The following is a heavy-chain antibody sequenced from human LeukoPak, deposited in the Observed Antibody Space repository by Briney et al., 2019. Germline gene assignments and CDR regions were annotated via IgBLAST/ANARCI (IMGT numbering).Heavy chain of an antibody. Sequence: GGSLRLSCAASGFTFSSYTMGWVRQAPGKGLEWVSTITTSDGNTYYADSVKGRFTVSRDNSKNTLFLQMNSLRAEDTAVYYCAKDGGLWVSAHWGDSWGRGTLVTVSS. CDR3: AKDGGLWVSAHWGDS. CDR2: ITTSDGNT. CDR1: GFTFSSYT. J-gene: IGHJ4*02. D-gene: IGHD7-27*01. V-gene: IGHV3-23*01.